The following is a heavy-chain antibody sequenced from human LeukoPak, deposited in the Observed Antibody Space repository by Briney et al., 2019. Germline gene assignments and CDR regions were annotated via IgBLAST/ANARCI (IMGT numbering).Heavy chain of an antibody. CDR3: ARDRHYYDSSGYYFDY. CDR1: GGTFSSYA. D-gene: IGHD3-22*01. CDR2: IIPIFGTA. Sequence: SVKVSCKASGGTFSSYAISWVRQAHGQGLEWMGRIIPIFGTANYAQKFQGRVTITADKSTSTAYMELSSLRSEDTAVYYCARDRHYYDSSGYYFDYWGQGTLVTVSS. J-gene: IGHJ4*02. V-gene: IGHV1-69*06.